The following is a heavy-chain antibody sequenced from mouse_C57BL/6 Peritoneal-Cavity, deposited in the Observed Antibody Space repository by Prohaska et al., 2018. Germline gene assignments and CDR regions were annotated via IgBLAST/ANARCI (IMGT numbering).Heavy chain of an antibody. J-gene: IGHJ2*01. Sequence: HGKSLEWIGYINPNNGGTSYNQKFKGKATLTVNKSSSTAYMELRSLTSEDSAVYYCARRGTGTRYFDYWGQGTTLTVSS. D-gene: IGHD4-1*01. V-gene: IGHV1-22*01. CDR3: ARRGTGTRYFDY. CDR2: INPNNGGT.